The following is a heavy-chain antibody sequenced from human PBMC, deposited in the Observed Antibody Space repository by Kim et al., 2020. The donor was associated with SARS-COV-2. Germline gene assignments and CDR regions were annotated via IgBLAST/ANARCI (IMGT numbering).Heavy chain of an antibody. J-gene: IGHJ2*01. CDR1: GFTFSNFG. V-gene: IGHV3-33*05. Sequence: GALRLSCAASGFTFSNFGMHWVRQAPGKGLEWVTFISYDGNDKYYADSVKGRFTISRDNSENTLYLQMNSLGADDTALYYCARDSYGFDLWGRGTLVTVSS. D-gene: IGHD3-16*01. CDR3: ARDSYGFDL. CDR2: ISYDGNDK.